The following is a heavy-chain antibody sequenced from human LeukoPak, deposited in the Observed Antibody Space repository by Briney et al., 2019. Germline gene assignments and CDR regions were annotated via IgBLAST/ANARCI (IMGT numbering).Heavy chain of an antibody. CDR3: ARDLVVVPANPYYFDY. V-gene: IGHV3-48*01. CDR1: GFTFSNYH. J-gene: IGHJ4*02. CDR2: ISKSASTT. Sequence: GGSLRLSCAASGFTFSNYHMNWVRQAPGKGLEWVSYISKSASTTYYADSVKGRFTISRDTARNSVYLQMNSLTAEDTAVYYCARDLVVVPANPYYFDYWGQGTLVTVSS. D-gene: IGHD2-15*01.